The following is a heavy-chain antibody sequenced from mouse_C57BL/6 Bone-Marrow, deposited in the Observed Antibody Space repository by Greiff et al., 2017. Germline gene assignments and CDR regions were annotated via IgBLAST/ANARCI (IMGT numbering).Heavy chain of an antibody. V-gene: IGHV1-81*01. J-gene: IGHJ4*01. CDR1: GYTFTGYG. CDR2: IYPRSGNT. D-gene: IGHD1-1*01. Sequence: VKLVESGAELARPGASVKLSCKASGYTFTGYGISWVKQRTGQGLEWIGEIYPRSGNTYYNEKFKGKATLTADKSSSTAYMELRSLTSEDSAVYFCATLGSTSYAMDYWGQGTSVTVSS. CDR3: ATLGSTSYAMDY.